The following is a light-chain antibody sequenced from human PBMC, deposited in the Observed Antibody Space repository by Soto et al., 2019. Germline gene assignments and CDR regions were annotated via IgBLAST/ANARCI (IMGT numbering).Light chain of an antibody. J-gene: IGKJ4*01. CDR2: WAS. Sequence: DIVMTQSPDSLAVSLGERATINCKSSQSVLKSSNDKNYLAWYQHKPGQPPKLLIYWASTRESGVPDRFSCSVSETDFTLTIISLQAEDVAVYYGQQYYSIPLTFGGRIKVE. CDR1: QSVLKSSNDKNY. V-gene: IGKV4-1*01. CDR3: QQYYSIPLT.